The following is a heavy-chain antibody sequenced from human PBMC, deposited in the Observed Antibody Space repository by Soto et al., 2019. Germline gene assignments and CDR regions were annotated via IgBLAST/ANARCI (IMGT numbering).Heavy chain of an antibody. D-gene: IGHD6-13*01. Sequence: SETLSLTCPVSGGSSSSSFYFWGWVRQPPGKGLEWIGTIYYSGSTYYTPSLKSRVTISVDTSKNQFSLKLSSVTAADTAMYYCARHPYSNLWYNWLDPWGQGTLVTVSS. CDR3: ARHPYSNLWYNWLDP. V-gene: IGHV4-39*01. CDR1: GGSSSSSFYF. J-gene: IGHJ5*02. CDR2: IYYSGST.